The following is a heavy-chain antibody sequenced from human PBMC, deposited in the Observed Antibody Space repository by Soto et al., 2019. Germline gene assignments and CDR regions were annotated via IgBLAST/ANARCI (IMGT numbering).Heavy chain of an antibody. V-gene: IGHV1-3*01. D-gene: IGHD3-10*02. J-gene: IGHJ4*02. CDR2: INAGNGNR. Sequence: QVQLVQSGAEVKKPGASVKVSCEASGYTFTSYAMHWVRQAPGQRLEWMGWINAGNGNRKYSKKFQGRVTITRDTSASTAYMELSSLRSEDTAVYYCARRPMLREFEYYFDYWGQGTLVTVSS. CDR1: GYTFTSYA. CDR3: ARRPMLREFEYYFDY.